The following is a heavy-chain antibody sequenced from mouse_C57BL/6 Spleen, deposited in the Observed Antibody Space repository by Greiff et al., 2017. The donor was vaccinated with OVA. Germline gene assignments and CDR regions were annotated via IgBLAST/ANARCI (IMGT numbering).Heavy chain of an antibody. CDR3: AKNYYGDWYFDV. CDR1: GFSLTSYG. D-gene: IGHD1-1*01. CDR2: IWRGGST. Sequence: VKLVESGPGLVQPSQSLSITCTVSGFSLTSYGVHWVRQSPGKGLEWLGVIWRGGSTDYNAAFMSRLSITKDNSKSQVFFKMNSLQADDTAIYYCAKNYYGDWYFDVWGTGTTVTVSS. J-gene: IGHJ1*03. V-gene: IGHV2-5*01.